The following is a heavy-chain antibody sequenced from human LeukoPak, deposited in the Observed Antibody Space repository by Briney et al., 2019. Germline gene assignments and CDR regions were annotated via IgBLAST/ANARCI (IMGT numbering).Heavy chain of an antibody. D-gene: IGHD2-8*01. V-gene: IGHV4-4*02. J-gene: IGHJ4*02. CDR2: ISLSGLT. Sequence: SETLSLTCGVSGGSISTTNWWSWARQPPAQGLEWIGEISLSGLTNYSPSLNSRVTMSLDKPKNQLSLNLSSVTAADTAVYYCSRENGAFSPFGFWGQGTLVTVPS. CDR3: SRENGAFSPFGF. CDR1: GGSISTTNW.